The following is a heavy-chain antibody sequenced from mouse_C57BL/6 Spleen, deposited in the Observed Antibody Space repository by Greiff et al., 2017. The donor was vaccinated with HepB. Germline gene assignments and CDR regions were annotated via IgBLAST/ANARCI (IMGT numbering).Heavy chain of an antibody. J-gene: IGHJ3*01. CDR2: IHPSDSDT. Sequence: VQLQQPGAELVKPGASVKVSCKASGYTFTSYWMHWVKQRPGQGLEWIGRIHPSDSDTNYNQKFKGKATLTVDKSSSTAYMQLSSLTSEDSAVYYCAIGAYYSNGFAYWGQGTLVTVSA. CDR1: GYTFTSYW. CDR3: AIGAYYSNGFAY. D-gene: IGHD2-5*01. V-gene: IGHV1-74*01.